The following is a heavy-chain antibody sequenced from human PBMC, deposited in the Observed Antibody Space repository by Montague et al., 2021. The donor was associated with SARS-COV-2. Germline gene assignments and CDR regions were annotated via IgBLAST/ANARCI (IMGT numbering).Heavy chain of an antibody. J-gene: IGHJ4*02. CDR2: IYYSGST. V-gene: IGHV4-31*03. CDR3: ARVRGLTIFGVVGPFDY. D-gene: IGHD3-3*01. Sequence: TLSLTCTVSGGSISSGGYYWSWIRQHPGKGLEWIGYIYYSGSTYYNPSLKSRVTISVDTSKNQFSPKLSSVTAAATAVYYCARVRGLTIFGVVGPFDYWGQGTLVTVSS. CDR1: GGSISSGGYY.